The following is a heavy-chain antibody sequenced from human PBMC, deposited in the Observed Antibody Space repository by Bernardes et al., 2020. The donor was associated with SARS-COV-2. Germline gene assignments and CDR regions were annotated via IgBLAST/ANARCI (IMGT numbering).Heavy chain of an antibody. Sequence: ILFPTSSGSGCSISRSGCYWRWIRQHPGKGLEWIGYIYYTGNTYYNPSLKSRLTISLDTSKNHFSLNLTSVTAADTAVYYCATFLWFAENIFDYWGQGTRVIVSS. CDR1: GCSISRSGCY. J-gene: IGHJ4*02. CDR3: ATFLWFAENIFDY. V-gene: IGHV4-31*03. CDR2: IYYTGNT. D-gene: IGHD3-10*01.